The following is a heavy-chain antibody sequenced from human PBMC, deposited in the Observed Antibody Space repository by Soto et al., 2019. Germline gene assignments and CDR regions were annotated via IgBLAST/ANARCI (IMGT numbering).Heavy chain of an antibody. CDR2: ISYDGSNK. V-gene: IGHV3-30-3*01. Sequence: QVQLVESGGGVVQPGRSLRLSCAASGFTFSSYAMHWVRQAPGKGLEWVAVISYDGSNKYYADSVKGRFTISRDNSKNTLYLQMNSLRAEDTAVYYCAREVPYYYGMDVWGQGTTVTVS. CDR1: GFTFSSYA. CDR3: AREVPYYYGMDV. J-gene: IGHJ6*02.